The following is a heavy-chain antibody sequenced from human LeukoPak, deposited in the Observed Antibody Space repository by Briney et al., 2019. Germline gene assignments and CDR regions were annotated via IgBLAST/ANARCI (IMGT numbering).Heavy chain of an antibody. CDR1: GFTFRNFA. D-gene: IGHD6-13*01. V-gene: IGHV3-21*01. CDR3: SRIGAGPSRDF. J-gene: IGHJ4*02. Sequence: GGSLRLSCAASGFTFRNFAMTWVRQAPGKGLEWVSSIVGSSSTYYAESLQGRFTISRDNAKNSPYLQKNSLRAGDTAVDYCSRIGAGPSRDFWGRGTMVSVSS. CDR2: IVGSSST.